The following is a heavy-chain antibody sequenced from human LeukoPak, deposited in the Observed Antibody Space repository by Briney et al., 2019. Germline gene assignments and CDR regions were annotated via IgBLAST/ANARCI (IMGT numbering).Heavy chain of an antibody. CDR1: GGTFSSYA. V-gene: IGHV1-69*05. CDR3: TSCDSAKKTWIPYY. J-gene: IGHJ4*02. D-gene: IGHD5-18*01. Sequence: SVKVSCKASGGTFSSYAISWVRQAPGQGLEWMGGIIPIFGTANYAQKFQGRVTITTDESTSTAYMELSSLRSEDTAVYYCTSCDSAKKTWIPYYWGQGTLVTVSS. CDR2: IIPIFGTA.